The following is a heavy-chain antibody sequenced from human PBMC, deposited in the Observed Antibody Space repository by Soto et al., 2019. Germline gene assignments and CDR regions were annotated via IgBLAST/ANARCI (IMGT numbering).Heavy chain of an antibody. J-gene: IGHJ4*02. CDR2: IIPMFGTA. D-gene: IGHD3-22*01. CDR1: GCTFSRYA. V-gene: IGHV1-69*13. CDR3: ARDGTLYDSSGYYYLY. Sequence: SVKVSCKASGCTFSRYAINCVRQAPGQGLEWMGGIIPMFGTANYAQKFQGRVTITADESTNTGYMELRSLISEDTAVYYCARDGTLYDSSGYYYLYWGQGTLVTVSS.